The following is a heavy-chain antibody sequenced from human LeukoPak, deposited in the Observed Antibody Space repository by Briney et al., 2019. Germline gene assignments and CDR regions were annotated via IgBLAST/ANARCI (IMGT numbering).Heavy chain of an antibody. CDR3: ARAWLQLGPQNYYYYYGMDV. D-gene: IGHD5-24*01. V-gene: IGHV1-69*13. J-gene: IGHJ6*02. CDR1: GGTFSSYA. Sequence: AASEKVSCKASGGTFSSYAISWVRQAPGQGLEWMGGIIPIFGTANYAQKFQGRVTITADESTSTAYMELSSLRSEDTAVYYCARAWLQLGPQNYYYYYGMDVWGQGTTVTVSS. CDR2: IIPIFGTA.